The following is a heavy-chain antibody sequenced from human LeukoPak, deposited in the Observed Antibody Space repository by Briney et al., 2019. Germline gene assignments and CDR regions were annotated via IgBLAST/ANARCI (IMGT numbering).Heavy chain of an antibody. CDR3: ARDRSWGGDYYYYGMDV. CDR1: GFTFSSYS. D-gene: IGHD1-26*01. V-gene: IGHV3-21*01. CDR2: ISSSSSYV. J-gene: IGHJ6*02. Sequence: GGSLRLSCAASGFTFSSYSMNWVRQAPGKGLEWVSSISSSSSYVYYADSVKGRFTISRDNSKNTLYLQMNSLRAEDTAVYYCARDRSWGGDYYYYGMDVWGQGTTVTVSS.